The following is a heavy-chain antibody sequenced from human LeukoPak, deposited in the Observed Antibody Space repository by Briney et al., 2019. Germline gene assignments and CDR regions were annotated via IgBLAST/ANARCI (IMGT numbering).Heavy chain of an antibody. CDR1: GFTFSSYA. CDR2: VSSNGGST. V-gene: IGHV3-64*01. D-gene: IGHD3-3*01. CDR3: ASGATIFGVPRCFIDI. Sequence: GGSLRLSCAASGFTFSSYAMHWVRQAPGKGLEYVSGVSSNGGSTYYANSVKGRFTISRDNSKNTLYLQMGSLRTEDMAVYYCASGATIFGVPRCFIDIWGQGTMVTVSS. J-gene: IGHJ3*02.